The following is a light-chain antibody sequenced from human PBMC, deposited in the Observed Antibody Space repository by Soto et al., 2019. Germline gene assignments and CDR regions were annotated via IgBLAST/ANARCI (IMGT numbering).Light chain of an antibody. Sequence: QSVLTQPPSASGTPGQRVTISCSGSSSNIGSNTVNWYQKFPGTAPKLLIYSSILRPSGVPDRFSGSKSGTSASLAISGLQSEDEGDYYCTAWDDSLNGVLFGGGTKVTVL. CDR1: SSNIGSNT. J-gene: IGLJ2*01. CDR3: TAWDDSLNGVL. V-gene: IGLV1-44*01. CDR2: SSI.